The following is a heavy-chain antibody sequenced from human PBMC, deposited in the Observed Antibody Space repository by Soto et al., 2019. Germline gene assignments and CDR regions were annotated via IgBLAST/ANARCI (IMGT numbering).Heavy chain of an antibody. CDR3: ARIAAPGPYGMDV. J-gene: IGHJ6*02. V-gene: IGHV4-4*02. D-gene: IGHD6-13*01. CDR1: GGSISSSNW. Sequence: QVQLQESGPGLVKPSGTLSLTCAVSGGSISSSNWWSWVRQPPGKGLEWIGEIYHRGSTNYNTSLNSSVTISLDKSKNQFSLKLSSVTAAETAVDYCARIAAPGPYGMDVWGQGTTVTVSS. CDR2: IYHRGST.